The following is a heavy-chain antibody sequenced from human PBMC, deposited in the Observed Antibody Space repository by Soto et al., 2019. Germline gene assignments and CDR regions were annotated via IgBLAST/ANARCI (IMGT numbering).Heavy chain of an antibody. CDR1: GFSFSSYA. D-gene: IGHD6-13*01. J-gene: IGHJ4*02. V-gene: IGHV3-23*01. CDR3: AKASRGPLSSRSSDANHFDS. CDR2: ISGAGDRT. Sequence: EAQLLESGGGLVQPGGSLRLSCEASGFSFSSYAMNWVRQAPGKGLEWVSIISGAGDRTYYADSVRGRFTISRDNSKNTLYLQMNSLRAEDTAVYHCAKASRGPLSSRSSDANHFDSWDQGTLVTVS.